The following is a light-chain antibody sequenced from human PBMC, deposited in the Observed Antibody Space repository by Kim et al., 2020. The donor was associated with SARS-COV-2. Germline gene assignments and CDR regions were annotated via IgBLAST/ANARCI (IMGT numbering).Light chain of an antibody. Sequence: SASVGDRVTITCRASQSVVKYLNWYQQKPGKAPKLLIYAASNLQSGVPSRFSGSGSVTDFTLTISSLQPEDFASYFCQQSYSIPYTFGQGTKREI. CDR1: QSVVKY. CDR3: QQSYSIPYT. V-gene: IGKV1-39*01. CDR2: AAS. J-gene: IGKJ2*01.